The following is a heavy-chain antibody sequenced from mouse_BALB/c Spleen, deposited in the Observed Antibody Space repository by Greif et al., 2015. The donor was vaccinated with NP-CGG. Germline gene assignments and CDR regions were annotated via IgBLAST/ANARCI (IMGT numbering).Heavy chain of an antibody. CDR1: GFSLTGYG. Sequence: VQLVESGPGLVAPSQSLSITCTVSGFSLTGYGVNWVRQSPGKGLEWRGMIWGDGNTDYNSALKSRLSISKDNSKSQVFLKMSSLQTDDTARYYCASYDGSSYYAMDYWGQGTSVTVSS. J-gene: IGHJ4*01. CDR3: ASYDGSSYYAMDY. D-gene: IGHD1-1*01. V-gene: IGHV2-6-7*01. CDR2: IWGDGNT.